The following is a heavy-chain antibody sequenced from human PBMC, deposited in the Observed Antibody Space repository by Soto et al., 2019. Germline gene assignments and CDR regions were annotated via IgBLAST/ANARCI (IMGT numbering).Heavy chain of an antibody. D-gene: IGHD1-26*01. CDR1: GGSISGYY. V-gene: IGHV4-59*01. Sequence: QVQLQESGPGLVKPSETLSLTCTVSGGSISGYYWYWIRQPPGQGLEWIGYIYYSGSTNYNPSLRSRITISVDTSKNQFSLKLTSVTAADTAVYYCARGSWLLRGGADYWGQGALVTVSS. CDR2: IYYSGST. J-gene: IGHJ4*02. CDR3: ARGSWLLRGGADY.